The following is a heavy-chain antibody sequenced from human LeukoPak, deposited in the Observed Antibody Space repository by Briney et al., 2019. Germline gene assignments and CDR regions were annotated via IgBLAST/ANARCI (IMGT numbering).Heavy chain of an antibody. CDR3: ASLGWLIHRSYDY. Sequence: SVKVSCKASGGTFSSYAISWVRQAPGQGLEWMGGIIPIFGTANYAQKFQGRVTITADESTSTAYMELSSLRSEDTAVYYCASLGWLIHRSYDYWGQGTLVTVSS. V-gene: IGHV1-69*01. CDR1: GGTFSSYA. J-gene: IGHJ4*02. CDR2: IIPIFGTA. D-gene: IGHD3-22*01.